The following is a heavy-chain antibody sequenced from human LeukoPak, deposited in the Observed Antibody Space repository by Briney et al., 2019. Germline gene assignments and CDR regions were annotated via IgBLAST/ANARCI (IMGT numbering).Heavy chain of an antibody. CDR2: ISYDGSNK. V-gene: IGHV3-30-3*01. Sequence: PGGSLRLSCAASGFTFSSYAMHWVRQAPGKGLEWVAVISYDGSNKYYADSVKGRFTISRDNSKNTLYLQMNSLRAEDTAVYYCARSPGGGYCSRTSCRYYYYGMDVWGQGTTVTVSS. D-gene: IGHD2-2*01. J-gene: IGHJ6*02. CDR3: ARSPGGGYCSRTSCRYYYYGMDV. CDR1: GFTFSSYA.